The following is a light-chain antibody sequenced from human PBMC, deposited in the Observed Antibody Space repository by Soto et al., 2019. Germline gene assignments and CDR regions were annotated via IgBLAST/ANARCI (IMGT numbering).Light chain of an antibody. CDR3: QSYDDTNHWV. CDR1: SGRIANNY. Sequence: NFMLTQPHSVSGSPGKTVTISCTRSSGRIANNYVQWYQQRPGSSPTTVICENNQRPSGVPDRFSGSIDSSSNSASLTISGLETEDEADYYCQSYDDTNHWVFGGGTKLTVL. CDR2: ENN. V-gene: IGLV6-57*01. J-gene: IGLJ3*02.